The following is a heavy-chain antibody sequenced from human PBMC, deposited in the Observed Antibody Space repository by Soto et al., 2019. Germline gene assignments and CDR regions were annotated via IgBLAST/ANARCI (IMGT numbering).Heavy chain of an antibody. J-gene: IGHJ4*02. D-gene: IGHD3-22*01. V-gene: IGHV4-31*03. CDR1: GGSISSGGYY. CDR2: IYYSGST. Sequence: QVQLQESGPGLVNPSQTLSLTCNVSGGSISSGGYYWSWARQHPGKGLEWIGFIYYSGSTYYNPSLKSRVTISVDTSKNQFSLDLNSVTAADTAVYYCARDSSGYGILDYWGQGTLVAVSS. CDR3: ARDSSGYGILDY.